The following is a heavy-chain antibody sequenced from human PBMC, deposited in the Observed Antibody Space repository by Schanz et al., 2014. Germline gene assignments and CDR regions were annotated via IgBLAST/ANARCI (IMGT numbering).Heavy chain of an antibody. CDR2: INTGSNYI. J-gene: IGHJ2*01. D-gene: IGHD3-3*01. Sequence: QVHLLESGGGLVEPGGSLRLSCAASGFSFSDYYMSWIRQAPGKVLEWISFINTGSNYINYADSVKGRFTISRDNTKNSLFLRLNSLRADDTAVYYCARQRGSGGQNSYFEPWRRGRLVAVSS. CDR3: ARQRGSGGQNSYFEP. V-gene: IGHV3-11*03. CDR1: GFSFSDYY.